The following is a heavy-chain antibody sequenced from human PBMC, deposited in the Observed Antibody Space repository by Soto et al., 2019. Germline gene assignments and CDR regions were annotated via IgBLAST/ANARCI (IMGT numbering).Heavy chain of an antibody. Sequence: GGSLRLSCAASGFTFSSYSMNWVRQAPGKGLEWVSYISSSSSTISYADSVKGRFTISRDNAKNSLYLQMNSLRDEDTAVYYCARDWGYCSSTSCYQVGEFDYWGQGTLVTVSS. J-gene: IGHJ4*02. D-gene: IGHD2-2*01. CDR2: ISSSSSTI. CDR3: ARDWGYCSSTSCYQVGEFDY. CDR1: GFTFSSYS. V-gene: IGHV3-48*02.